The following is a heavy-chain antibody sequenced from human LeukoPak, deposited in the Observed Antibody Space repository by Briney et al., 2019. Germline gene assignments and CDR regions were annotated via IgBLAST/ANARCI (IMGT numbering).Heavy chain of an antibody. D-gene: IGHD2-8*01. CDR3: ARVRIPLMLYAMGGPFDY. CDR2: INHSGST. Sequence: SETLSLTCAVYGGSFSGYYWSWIRQPPGKGLEWIGEINHSGSTNYNPSLKSRVTISVDTSKNQFSLKLSSVTAADTAVYYCARVRIPLMLYAMGGPFDYWGQGTLVTVSS. J-gene: IGHJ4*02. CDR1: GGSFSGYY. V-gene: IGHV4-34*01.